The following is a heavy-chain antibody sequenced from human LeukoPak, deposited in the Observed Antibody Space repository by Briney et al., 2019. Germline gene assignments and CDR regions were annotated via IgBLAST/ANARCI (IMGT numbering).Heavy chain of an antibody. V-gene: IGHV3-53*01. CDR1: GFTFSSNY. J-gene: IGHJ4*02. CDR2: IYSGGST. Sequence: GGSLRLSCAASGFTFSSNYMSWVRQAPGKGLEWVSVIYSGGSTYYADSVKGRFTISRDNSKNTLYLQMNSLRAEDTAVYYCAKSTVTTVYTLWGQGTLVTVSP. D-gene: IGHD4-11*01. CDR3: AKSTVTTVYTL.